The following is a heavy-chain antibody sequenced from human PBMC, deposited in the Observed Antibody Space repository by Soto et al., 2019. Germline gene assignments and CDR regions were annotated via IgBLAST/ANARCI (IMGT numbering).Heavy chain of an antibody. CDR1: GFTFSSYS. CDR2: ISRSSSTI. CDR3: ARRGGSYGTGWFDP. Sequence: EVQLVESGGGLVQPGGSLRLSCAASGFTFSSYSMNWVRQAPGKGLEWVSYISRSSSTIYYADSVKGRFTISRDNAKNSLYLQMNSLRDEDTAVYYCARRGGSYGTGWFDPWGQGTLVTVSS. V-gene: IGHV3-48*02. J-gene: IGHJ5*02. D-gene: IGHD1-26*01.